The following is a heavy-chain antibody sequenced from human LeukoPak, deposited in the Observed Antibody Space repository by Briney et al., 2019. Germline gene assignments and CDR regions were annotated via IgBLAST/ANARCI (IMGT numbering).Heavy chain of an antibody. V-gene: IGHV3-43*02. CDR1: GFTFDDYA. CDR2: ISADGGGT. Sequence: GGSLRLSCVASGFTFDDYAMHWVRQVPGRGLEWVSLISADGGGTYYADSVKGRFTISRDNSKNTLYLQMNSLRAEDTAVYYCARDQYSNPEGGYYYGMDVWGQGTTVTVSS. J-gene: IGHJ6*02. CDR3: ARDQYSNPEGGYYYGMDV. D-gene: IGHD4-11*01.